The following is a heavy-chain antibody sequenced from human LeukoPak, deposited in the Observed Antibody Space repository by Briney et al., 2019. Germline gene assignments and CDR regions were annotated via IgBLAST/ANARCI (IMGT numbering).Heavy chain of an antibody. CDR2: INHSGST. J-gene: IGHJ5*02. CDR1: GGSFSGYY. D-gene: IGHD6-6*01. V-gene: IGHV4-34*01. CDR3: ARRNARIAARQRWFDP. Sequence: SETLSLTCAVYGGSFSGYYWSWIRQPPGKGLEWIGEINHSGSTNYNPSLKSRVTISVDTSKNQFSLKLSSVTAADTAVYYCARRNARIAARQRWFDPWGQGTLVTVSS.